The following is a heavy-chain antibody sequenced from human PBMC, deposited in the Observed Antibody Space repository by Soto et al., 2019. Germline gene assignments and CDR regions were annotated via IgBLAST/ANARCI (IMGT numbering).Heavy chain of an antibody. CDR2: IKQDGSEK. CDR1: GFTFSSYW. J-gene: IGHJ4*02. Sequence: EVQLVESGGGLVQPGGSLRLSCAASGFTFSSYWMTWVRQAPGKGLEWVANIKQDGSEKYYVDSVKGRFTISRDNAKISMYLQMNSLRAEDTAVYYCARVGRSSGSLGYWGQGTLVTVSS. V-gene: IGHV3-7*01. D-gene: IGHD6-19*01. CDR3: ARVGRSSGSLGY.